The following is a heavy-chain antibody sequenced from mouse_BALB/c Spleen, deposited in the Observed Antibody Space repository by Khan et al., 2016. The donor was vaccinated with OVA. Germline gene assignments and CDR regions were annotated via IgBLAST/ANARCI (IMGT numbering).Heavy chain of an antibody. J-gene: IGHJ2*01. CDR2: ISYSGVT. D-gene: IGHD1-1*01. V-gene: IGHV3-2*02. CDR1: GYSITSGYA. CDR3: ARGNYYGYYCDY. Sequence: VQLKESGPGLVKPSQSLSLTCTVTGYSITSGYAWNWIRQFPGNKLEWMGYISYSGVTSYTPSFKSRISFTRDTSKNQFFLQLNSVTTEDTATYYCARGNYYGYYCDYWGQGTTLTVSS.